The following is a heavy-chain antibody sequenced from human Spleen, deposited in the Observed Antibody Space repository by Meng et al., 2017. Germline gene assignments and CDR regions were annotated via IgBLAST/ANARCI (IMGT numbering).Heavy chain of an antibody. D-gene: IGHD1-26*01. CDR1: GYNFGTYLLGYW. CDR2: IYPGDSDT. Sequence: GESLKISCQASGYNFGTYLLGYWIGWVRQMPGKGLEWMGIIYPGDSDTRYSPSFQGQVTISADTSISTAYLQWSSLKASDTAMYYCARPGARGDPIVGAISPWGQGTLVTVSS. V-gene: IGHV5-51*01. J-gene: IGHJ5*02. CDR3: ARPGARGDPIVGAISP.